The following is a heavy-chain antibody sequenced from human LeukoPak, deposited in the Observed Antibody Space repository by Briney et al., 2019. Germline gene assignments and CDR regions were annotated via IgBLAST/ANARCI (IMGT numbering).Heavy chain of an antibody. CDR3: ARASNSGYDLGAFDI. D-gene: IGHD5-12*01. CDR2: INPNSGGT. Sequence: ASVKVSCKASGYTFTGYYMHWVRQAPGQGLEWMGWINPNSGGTNYAQKFQGRVTMTRDTSISTAYMELSRLRSDDTAVYYCARASNSGYDLGAFDIRGQGTMVTVSS. J-gene: IGHJ3*02. CDR1: GYTFTGYY. V-gene: IGHV1-2*02.